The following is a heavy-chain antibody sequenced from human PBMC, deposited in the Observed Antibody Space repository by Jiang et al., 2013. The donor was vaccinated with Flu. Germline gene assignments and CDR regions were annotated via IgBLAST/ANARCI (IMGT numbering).Heavy chain of an antibody. CDR2: INHSGST. CDR3: ARHRSWNYLRQLKGFDY. V-gene: IGHV4-34*01. J-gene: IGHJ4*02. CDR1: GGSFSSYS. Sequence: LLKPSETLSLTCAVYGGSFSSYSWSWIRQPPGKGLEWIGEINHSGSTNYNPSLKSRVTISVDTSKNQFSLKLSSVTAADTAVYYCARHRSWNYLRQLKGFDYWGQGTLVTVSS. D-gene: IGHD1-7*01.